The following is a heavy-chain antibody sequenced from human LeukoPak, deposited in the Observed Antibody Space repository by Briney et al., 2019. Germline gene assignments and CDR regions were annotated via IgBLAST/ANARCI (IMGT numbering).Heavy chain of an antibody. CDR1: GFTSTSYA. J-gene: IGHJ4*02. D-gene: IGHD6-6*01. CDR3: VKDQGSSPSPGDY. CDR2: IRSNGDSP. V-gene: IGHV3-64D*06. Sequence: RGSLRLSCSASGFTSTSYAMHWVRQAPGKGLEYVSAIRSNGDSPYYADSVKGRFTISRDNSKNTLYLQMSSLRVEDTAVYYCVKDQGSSPSPGDYWGQGTLVTVSS.